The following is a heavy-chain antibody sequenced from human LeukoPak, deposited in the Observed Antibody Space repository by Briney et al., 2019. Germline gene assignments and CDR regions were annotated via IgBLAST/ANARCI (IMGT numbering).Heavy chain of an antibody. CDR2: INWNGGST. V-gene: IGHV3-20*04. CDR3: ARDGNPVAGARDYFDY. D-gene: IGHD6-19*01. Sequence: GGPLRLSCAASGFTFDDYGMSWVRQAPGKGLELVSGINWNGGSTGYADSVKGRFTISRDNAKNSLYLQMNSLRAEDTALYYCARDGNPVAGARDYFDYWGQGTLVTVSS. J-gene: IGHJ4*02. CDR1: GFTFDDYG.